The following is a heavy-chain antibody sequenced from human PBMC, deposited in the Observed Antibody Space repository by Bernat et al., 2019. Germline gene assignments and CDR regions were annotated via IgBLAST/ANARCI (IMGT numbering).Heavy chain of an antibody. V-gene: IGHV3-11*05. J-gene: IGHJ4*02. CDR2: INSAGHYT. CDR1: GCTFSDYS. D-gene: IGHD2-2*01. Sequence: QVQLVESGGGLVKPGGSLRLSCAASGCTFSDYSMTWIRQAPGKGLEWGSDINSAGHYTNYADSVKGRFTMSRDSAKKFLYLQMNSLRDEATAVYSCARGGPWGGYCITTNCYSGFDSWGQGPLATFSS. CDR3: ARGGPWGGYCITTNCYSGFDS.